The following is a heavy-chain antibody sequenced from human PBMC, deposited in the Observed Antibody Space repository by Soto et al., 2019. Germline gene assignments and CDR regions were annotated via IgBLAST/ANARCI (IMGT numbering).Heavy chain of an antibody. CDR3: ARCVGGSMYDNSGKYDS. J-gene: IGHJ5*01. CDR1: GFTFSSNG. CDR2: VSYDGSKT. Sequence: QVQLVESGGGVVQPGRSLRLTCAASGFTFSSNGMHWVRQAPGKGLEWAALVSYDGSKTDYADSVRGRFTISKDNSENTLSLQMNSLRAEDTAVYYCARCVGGSMYDNSGKYDSWGQGTLVTVSS. V-gene: IGHV3-30*03. D-gene: IGHD3-22*01.